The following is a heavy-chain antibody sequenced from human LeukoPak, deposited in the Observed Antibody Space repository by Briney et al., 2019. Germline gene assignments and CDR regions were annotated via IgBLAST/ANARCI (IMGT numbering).Heavy chain of an antibody. CDR2: ISYDAEGD. V-gene: IGHV3-30*18. CDR3: AKDRHAPGRYCSSTSCLPFDP. Sequence: PGGSLRLSCVTSGLTFSSYGMHWVRQVPGKGLEWVAVISYDAEGDYHVDSVKGRFTISRDNSKNTLYLQMNSLRAEDTAVYYCAKDRHAPGRYCSSTSCLPFDPWGQGTLVTVSS. CDR1: GLTFSSYG. J-gene: IGHJ5*02. D-gene: IGHD2-2*01.